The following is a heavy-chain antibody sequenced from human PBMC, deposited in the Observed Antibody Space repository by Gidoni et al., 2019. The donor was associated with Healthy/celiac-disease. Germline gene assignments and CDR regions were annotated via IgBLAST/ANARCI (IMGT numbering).Heavy chain of an antibody. Sequence: EVQLLASGGGWVQPGGSLRLSCAAPGFTSSSYAMSWVRQAPGKGLEWVPAISGSGGSTYYADSVKGRFTIARDKAKNTLYLQMNSLRAEDTAVYYCAKDLSAGYHWYFDLWGRGTLVTVSS. CDR2: ISGSGGST. D-gene: IGHD1-1*01. J-gene: IGHJ2*01. CDR1: GFTSSSYA. CDR3: AKDLSAGYHWYFDL. V-gene: IGHV3-23*01.